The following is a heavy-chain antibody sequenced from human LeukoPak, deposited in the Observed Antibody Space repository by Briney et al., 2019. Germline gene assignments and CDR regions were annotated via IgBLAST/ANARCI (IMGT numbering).Heavy chain of an antibody. CDR1: GGTFSSYA. CDR2: IIPILGIA. D-gene: IGHD6-13*01. V-gene: IGHV1-69*04. Sequence: SVKVSCKASGGTFSSYAISWVRQAPGQGLEWMGRIIPILGIANYAQKFQGRVTITADKSTSTAYMELSSLRSEDTAVYYCARGLAAAGAGDAFDIWGQGTMVTVSS. J-gene: IGHJ3*02. CDR3: ARGLAAAGAGDAFDI.